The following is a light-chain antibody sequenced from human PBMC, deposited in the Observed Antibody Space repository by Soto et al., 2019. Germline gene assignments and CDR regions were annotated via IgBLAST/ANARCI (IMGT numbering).Light chain of an antibody. CDR3: CSYTSDTIT. J-gene: IGLJ2*01. Sequence: QSALTQFASVSGSPGQSITISCTRANTGVKNYNLVSWYQQHPGKAPKLMIFEDNKRPSGVSGRFSCSKSGNTASLTISGLQPEDEADYFCCSYTSDTITFGGGTKVTVL. CDR1: NTGVKNYNL. CDR2: EDN. V-gene: IGLV2-23*01.